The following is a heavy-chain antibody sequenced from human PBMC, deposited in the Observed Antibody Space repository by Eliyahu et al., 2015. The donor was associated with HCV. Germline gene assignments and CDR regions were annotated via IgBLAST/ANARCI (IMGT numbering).Heavy chain of an antibody. Sequence: EVQLVESGGGLVQPGGSLRLXCAAFGFTVXTNYMSWVRQAPGKGLEWVSVIYSGGDTYYADSVKGRFNISRDNSKNTLYLQMNSLTAEDTAVYYCVRVDSWVLDYWGQGTLVTVSS. V-gene: IGHV3-66*01. CDR1: GFTVXTNY. J-gene: IGHJ4*02. D-gene: IGHD6-13*01. CDR2: IYSGGDT. CDR3: VRVDSWVLDY.